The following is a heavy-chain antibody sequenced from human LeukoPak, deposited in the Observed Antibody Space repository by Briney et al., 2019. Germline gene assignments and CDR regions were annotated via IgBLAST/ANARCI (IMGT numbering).Heavy chain of an antibody. J-gene: IGHJ4*02. CDR1: GFAFNSYA. V-gene: IGHV3-23*01. Sequence: GGSLRLSCVASGFAFNSYAMSWVRQAPGKGLEWVSGISGSGSYIDHADSVEGRLTISRDNSKNTLYLQMNSLRAEDTAVYYCARDRGGFRIMVMTDWGQGTPVTVSS. CDR3: ARDRGGFRIMVMTD. CDR2: ISGSGSYI. D-gene: IGHD2-8*01.